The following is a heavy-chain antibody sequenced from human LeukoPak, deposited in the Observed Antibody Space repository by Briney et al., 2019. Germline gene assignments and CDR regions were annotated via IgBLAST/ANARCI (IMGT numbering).Heavy chain of an antibody. CDR1: GGSFSGYY. V-gene: IGHV4-34*01. D-gene: IGHD6-19*01. CDR2: INHSGST. Sequence: SETLSLTCAVYGGSFSGYYWSWIRQPPRKGLEWIGEINHSGSTNYNPSLKSRVTISVDTSKNQFSLKLSSVTAADTAGYYCARRIIAVAGPNWFDPWGQGTLVTVSS. J-gene: IGHJ5*02. CDR3: ARRIIAVAGPNWFDP.